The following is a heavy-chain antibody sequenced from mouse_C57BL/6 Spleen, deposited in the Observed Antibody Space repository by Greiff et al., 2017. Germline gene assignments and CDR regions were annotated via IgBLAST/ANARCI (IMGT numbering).Heavy chain of an antibody. J-gene: IGHJ2*01. CDR3: SRGPYGYDGGYYFDY. V-gene: IGHV1-9*01. Sequence: QVQLQQSGAELMKPGASVKLSCKATGYTFTGYWIEWVKQRPGHGLEWIGEILPGSGSTNNNEKFKGKATFTADTSSNTAYVQLSSLTTEDSAIDYCSRGPYGYDGGYYFDYRGQGTTLTVSS. CDR2: ILPGSGST. CDR1: GYTFTGYW. D-gene: IGHD2-2*01.